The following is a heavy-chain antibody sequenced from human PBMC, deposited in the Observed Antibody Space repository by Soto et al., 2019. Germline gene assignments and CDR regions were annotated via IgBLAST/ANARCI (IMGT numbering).Heavy chain of an antibody. J-gene: IGHJ4*02. CDR2: INAGNGDT. CDR3: ARDLLSSIDY. CDR1: GYTFTSYA. V-gene: IGHV1-3*01. Sequence: QVQLVQSGAEVKKPGASVKVSCKASGYTFTSYAIHWVRQAPGQRLEWMGWINAGNGDTMYSQRFQGRVTITRDTSANTADMELSSLRSEDTAVYYCARDLLSSIDYWGQGTLVTVSS.